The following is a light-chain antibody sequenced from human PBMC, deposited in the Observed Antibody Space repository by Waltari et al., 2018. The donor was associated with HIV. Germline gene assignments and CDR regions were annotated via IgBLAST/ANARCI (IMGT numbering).Light chain of an antibody. V-gene: IGLV1-40*01. CDR1: RSNRGTGYH. J-gene: IGLJ1*01. Sequence: QSQLTQPPSVSGAPGQRVTISCTWIRSNRGTGYHVLWYQQVPGTAPKLLIHCNTNRPSGVPDRFSGSKSGTSASLAITGLQAEDEADYYCQSYDNSLGIVFGSGTKVTVL. CDR3: QSYDNSLGIV. CDR2: CNT.